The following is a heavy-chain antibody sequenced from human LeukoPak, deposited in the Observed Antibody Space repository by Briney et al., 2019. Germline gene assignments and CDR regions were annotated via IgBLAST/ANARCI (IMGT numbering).Heavy chain of an antibody. CDR1: GFTFSSYS. D-gene: IGHD6-13*01. V-gene: IGHV3-21*01. CDR2: ISSSSSYI. J-gene: IGHJ4*02. CDR3: ARGIAAAGTQPLDY. Sequence: GGSLRLSCAASGFTFSSYSMHWVRQAPGKGLEWVSSISSSSSYIYYADSVKGRFTISRDNAKNSLYLQMNSLRAEDTAVYYCARGIAAAGTQPLDYWGQGTPVTVSS.